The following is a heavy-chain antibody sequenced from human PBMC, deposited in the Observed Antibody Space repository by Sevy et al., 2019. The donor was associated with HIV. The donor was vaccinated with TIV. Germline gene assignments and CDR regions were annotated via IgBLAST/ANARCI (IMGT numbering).Heavy chain of an antibody. CDR1: GFTFSNYA. J-gene: IGHJ6*02. CDR3: SQDRQIGVDYGLDV. CDR2: ISYDGDIK. V-gene: IGHV3-30*18. Sequence: GGSLRRSCAASGFTFSNYAMHWVRQSPGKGLEWVALISYDGDIKIYADSVKGRFIISRDNSKNTLDLEMNSQRIEDTALYYGSQDRQIGVDYGLDVWGQGTTVTVSS.